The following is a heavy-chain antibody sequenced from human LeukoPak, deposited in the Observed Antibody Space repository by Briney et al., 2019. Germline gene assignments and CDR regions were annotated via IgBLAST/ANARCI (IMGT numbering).Heavy chain of an antibody. V-gene: IGHV3-53*01. CDR3: AREGIAAAGKPGHAFDI. J-gene: IGHJ3*02. CDR1: GFTVSSNY. Sequence: GGSLRLSCAASGFTVSSNYMSWVRQAPGKGLEWVSVIYSGGSTYYADSVKGRFTISRDNSKNTLYLQMNSLRAEDTAVYYCAREGIAAAGKPGHAFDIWGQGTMVTVSS. CDR2: IYSGGST. D-gene: IGHD6-13*01.